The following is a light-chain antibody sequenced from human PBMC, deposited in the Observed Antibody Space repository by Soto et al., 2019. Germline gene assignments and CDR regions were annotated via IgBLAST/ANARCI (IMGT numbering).Light chain of an antibody. CDR2: GAS. CDR1: QSVSSSY. V-gene: IGKV3-20*01. CDR3: QQYSSSRT. J-gene: IGKJ1*01. Sequence: EIVLTQSPATLPFSPGDRSTLSCRASQSVSSSYLAWYQQKPGQAPRLLIYGASSRATGIPDRFSGSGSGTDFTLTISRLEPEDFAMYYCQQYSSSRTFGQGTKVDIK.